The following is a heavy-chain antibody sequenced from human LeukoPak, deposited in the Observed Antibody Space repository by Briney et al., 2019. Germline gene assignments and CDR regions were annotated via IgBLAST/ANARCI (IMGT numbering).Heavy chain of an antibody. CDR2: ISSSDSTI. V-gene: IGHV3-11*01. D-gene: IGHD3-9*01. CDR1: GFTFSDYY. CDR3: ARDRDLYDILTDGDY. J-gene: IGHJ4*02. Sequence: GGSLRLSCAASGFTFSDYYMSWIRQAPGKGLEWVSYISSSDSTIYYADSVKGRFTISRDNAKNSLYLQMNSLRAEDTAVYYCARDRDLYDILTDGDYWGQGTLVTVSS.